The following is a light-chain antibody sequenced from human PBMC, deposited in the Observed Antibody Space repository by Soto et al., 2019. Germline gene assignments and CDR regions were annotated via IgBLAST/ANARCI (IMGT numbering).Light chain of an antibody. V-gene: IGKV3-20*01. Sequence: EIVMTQSPATLSVSPGERATLSCRASQSVSSNLAWYRQKPGQSPRLLIYGASSRVTGVPARFSGSGSGSDFILTINRLEPEDFAVYYCQQYGSSHTFGQGTRLEIK. CDR3: QQYGSSHT. CDR1: QSVSSN. CDR2: GAS. J-gene: IGKJ5*01.